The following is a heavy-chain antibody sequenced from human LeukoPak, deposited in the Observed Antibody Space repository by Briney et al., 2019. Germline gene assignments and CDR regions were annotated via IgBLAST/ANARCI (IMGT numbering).Heavy chain of an antibody. Sequence: AGGSLRLSCAASGFTFSNYAMSWVRQAPGKGLEWVSGISGGVGTTYYVDSVKGRFTISRDNAKNSLYLQMDSLTAEDTALYYCARDPYYYNSGSFAAFDIWGQGTMVTVSS. V-gene: IGHV3-23*01. J-gene: IGHJ3*02. D-gene: IGHD3-10*01. CDR1: GFTFSNYA. CDR3: ARDPYYYNSGSFAAFDI. CDR2: ISGGVGTT.